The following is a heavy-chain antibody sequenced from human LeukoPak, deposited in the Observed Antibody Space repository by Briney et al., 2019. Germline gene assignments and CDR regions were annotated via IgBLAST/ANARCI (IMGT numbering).Heavy chain of an antibody. CDR3: ARHSSSWYGYYYYYMDV. D-gene: IGHD6-13*01. Sequence: PGGSLRLSCAASGFTVSSNYMSWVRQAPGKGLEWVSVIYSGGSTYYADSVKGRFTISRDNSKNTLYLQMNSLRAEDTAVYYCARHSSSWYGYYYYYMDVWGKGTTVTVSS. CDR2: IYSGGST. CDR1: GFTVSSNY. V-gene: IGHV3-66*04. J-gene: IGHJ6*03.